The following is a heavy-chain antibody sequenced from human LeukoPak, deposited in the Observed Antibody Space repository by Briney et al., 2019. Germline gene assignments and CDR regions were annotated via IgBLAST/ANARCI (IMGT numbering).Heavy chain of an antibody. Sequence: GGSLRLSCAASGLTFSNYGMHWVRRAPGRGLEFVAVIWYDGNHHYYVDLRKGRFTISRDNSKNTLYLQMDSLRVKDTAVYYCAKGPTQVLRFLRDGKTYYMDVWGNGTSV. CDR3: AKGPTQVLRFLRDGKTYYMDV. J-gene: IGHJ6*03. CDR2: IWYDGNHH. D-gene: IGHD3-3*01. V-gene: IGHV3-33*06. CDR1: GLTFSNYG.